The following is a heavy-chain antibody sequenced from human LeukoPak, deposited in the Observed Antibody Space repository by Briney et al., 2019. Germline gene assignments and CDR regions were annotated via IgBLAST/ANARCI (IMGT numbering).Heavy chain of an antibody. V-gene: IGHV3-30*04. CDR3: ARDPGY. CDR2: ISYDGSNN. CDR1: GFTFSSYA. Sequence: GGSLRLSCAASGFTFSSYAMHWVRQAPGKGLEWVAVISYDGSNNYYADSVKGRFTISRDNSKNTLYLQMNSLRAEDTAVYYCARDPGYWGQGTLVTVSS. J-gene: IGHJ4*02.